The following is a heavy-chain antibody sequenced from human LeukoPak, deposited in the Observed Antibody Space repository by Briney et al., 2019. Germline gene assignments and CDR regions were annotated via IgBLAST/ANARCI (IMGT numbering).Heavy chain of an antibody. CDR1: GFTFSSYA. J-gene: IGHJ4*02. CDR3: AKSNYDDYAPSDY. D-gene: IGHD4-17*01. V-gene: IGHV3-23*01. CDR2: INGRGGST. Sequence: PGGSLRLSCAASGFTFSSYAMSWVRQAPGKGLEWVSSINGRGGSTYYADSVKGRFTISRDNSKNTLYLQMNSLRAGDTAVYYFAKSNYDDYAPSDYWGQGTLVTVSS.